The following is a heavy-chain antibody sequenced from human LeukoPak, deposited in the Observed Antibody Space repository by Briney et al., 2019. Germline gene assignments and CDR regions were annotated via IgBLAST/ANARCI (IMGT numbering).Heavy chain of an antibody. V-gene: IGHV3-21*01. CDR3: ARVMVQIQLWLLPPDLYYMDV. Sequence: GGSLRLSCAASGFTFSSYSMNWVRQAPGKGLEWVSSISSSSSYIYYADSVKGRFTISRENAKNSLYLQMNSLRAEDTAVYYCARVMVQIQLWLLPPDLYYMDVWGKGTTVTVSS. CDR1: GFTFSSYS. CDR2: ISSSSSYI. J-gene: IGHJ6*03. D-gene: IGHD5-18*01.